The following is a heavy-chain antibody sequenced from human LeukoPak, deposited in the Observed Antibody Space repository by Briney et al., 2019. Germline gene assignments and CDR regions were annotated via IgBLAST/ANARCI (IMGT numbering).Heavy chain of an antibody. CDR2: XIPIFGXX. J-gene: IGHJ4*02. V-gene: IGHV1-69*05. CDR3: AXXXXILDY. D-gene: IGHD3-3*01. Sequence: VASVKVSCKASGGTFSSYAISWVRQAPGQGLEWMGXXIPIFGXXNYAXKXXXXVXMTTDTSTSTAYMELRSLRSDDTAVYYCAXXXXILDYWGQGTXXXVSS. CDR1: GGTFSSYA.